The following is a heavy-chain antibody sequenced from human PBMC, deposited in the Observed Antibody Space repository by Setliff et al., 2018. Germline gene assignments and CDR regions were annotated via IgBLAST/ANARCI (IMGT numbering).Heavy chain of an antibody. Sequence: GASVKVSCKTSGYNFITFGISWVRQAPGQGLEWLGWIAPYNGNTDYAQKFQDRVTMTTDTSTGTAYMELRSLKSDDTAVYYCVRGSGPWAVVAIPFDRWGQGTLVTVSS. CDR3: VRGSGPWAVVAIPFDR. CDR2: IAPYNGNT. CDR1: GYNFITFG. J-gene: IGHJ4*02. D-gene: IGHD2-2*02. V-gene: IGHV1-18*01.